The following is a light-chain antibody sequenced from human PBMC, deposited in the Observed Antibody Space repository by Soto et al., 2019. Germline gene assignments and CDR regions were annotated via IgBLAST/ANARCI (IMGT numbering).Light chain of an antibody. J-gene: IGLJ1*01. CDR3: SSYTSSSTRDV. CDR1: SSDVGGYNY. V-gene: IGLV2-14*01. Sequence: QSALTQPASVSGSPGLSITISCTGTSSDVGGYNYVSWFQQHPGKAPKLMIYDVNNRPSGVSNRFSGSKSGNTASLTISGLQSEDEADYYCSSYTSSSTRDVFGTGTQLTVL. CDR2: DVN.